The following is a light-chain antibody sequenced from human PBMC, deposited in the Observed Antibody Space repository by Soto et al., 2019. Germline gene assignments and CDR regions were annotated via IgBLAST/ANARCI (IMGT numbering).Light chain of an antibody. CDR3: QQRSNWPST. CDR1: QSVSSY. J-gene: IGKJ4*01. Sequence: EIVLTQPPATLSLSPGDRATLSCRASQSVSSYLAWYQQKPGQAPRLLIYDASNRAAGIPARFSGSGSGTDFTLTITSLEPEDFAVYYCQQRSNWPSTFGGGTKVDIK. CDR2: DAS. V-gene: IGKV3-11*01.